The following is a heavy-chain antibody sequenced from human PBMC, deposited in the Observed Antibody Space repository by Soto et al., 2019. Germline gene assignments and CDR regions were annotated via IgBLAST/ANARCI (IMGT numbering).Heavy chain of an antibody. V-gene: IGHV1-18*01. CDR3: ARDRGSYALDY. J-gene: IGHJ4*02. CDR1: GYTFTSYG. Sequence: QVQLVQSGAEVKKPGASVKVSCKASGYTFTSYGISWVRHAPGQGLEWMGWISADNGNTNYAQKLQGRVTMTTDTSTSTAYRELRSLRSDDTAVYYCARDRGSYALDYWGQGSLVTVSS. D-gene: IGHD1-26*01. CDR2: ISADNGNT.